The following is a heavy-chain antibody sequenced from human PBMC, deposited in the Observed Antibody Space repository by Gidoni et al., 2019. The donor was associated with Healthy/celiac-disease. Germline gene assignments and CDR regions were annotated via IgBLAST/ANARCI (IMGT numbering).Heavy chain of an antibody. Sequence: QVQLVQSGAEVKKPGSSVKVSCKASGGTFSSYAISWVRQAPGQGLEWMGGIIPIFGTANYAQKFQGRVTITADKSTSTAYMELSSLRSEDTAVYYCAREDMVRGVISFYYGMDVWGQGTTVTVSS. D-gene: IGHD3-10*01. J-gene: IGHJ6*02. CDR1: GGTFSSYA. CDR2: IIPIFGTA. CDR3: AREDMVRGVISFYYGMDV. V-gene: IGHV1-69*06.